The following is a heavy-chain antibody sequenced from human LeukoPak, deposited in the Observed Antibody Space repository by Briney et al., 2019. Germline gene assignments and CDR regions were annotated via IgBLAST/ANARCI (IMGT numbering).Heavy chain of an antibody. D-gene: IGHD5-18*01. V-gene: IGHV3-53*01. CDR2: IYSGGST. Sequence: GGSLRLSCAASGFTVSSNYMSWVRQAPGKGLEWVSVIYSGGSTYYADSVKGRFTISRDNSKNMLYLQMNSLRAEDTAVYYCARDLRGYSYGYDAVWGQGTLVTVSS. CDR1: GFTVSSNY. J-gene: IGHJ4*02. CDR3: ARDLRGYSYGYDAV.